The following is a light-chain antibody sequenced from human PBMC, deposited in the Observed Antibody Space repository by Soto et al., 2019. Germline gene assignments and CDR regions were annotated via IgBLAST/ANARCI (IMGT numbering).Light chain of an antibody. V-gene: IGKV3-15*01. CDR1: QSVSSN. J-gene: IGKJ1*01. Sequence: IVLTQSPGTLSLSPGERATLSCRASQSVSSNLAWYQQKPGQAPRLLIYGASTRAAGIPARFSGSGSGTEFTLTISSLQSEDCAVDYCQQYNNWLWTFGQGTKVDIK. CDR3: QQYNNWLWT. CDR2: GAS.